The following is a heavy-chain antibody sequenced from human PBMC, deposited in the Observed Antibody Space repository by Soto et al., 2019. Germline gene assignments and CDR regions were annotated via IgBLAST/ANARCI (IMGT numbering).Heavy chain of an antibody. CDR2: IIPIFGTA. V-gene: IGHV1-69*12. D-gene: IGHD2-15*01. Sequence: QVQLVQSGAGVKKPGSSVKVSCKASGGTFSSYAISWVRQAPGQGLEWMGGIIPIFGTANYAQKFQGRVTITADESTSTAYMELSSLRSEDTAVYYCAREERYCSGGSCYPDWFDPWGQGTLVTVSS. CDR3: AREERYCSGGSCYPDWFDP. CDR1: GGTFSSYA. J-gene: IGHJ5*02.